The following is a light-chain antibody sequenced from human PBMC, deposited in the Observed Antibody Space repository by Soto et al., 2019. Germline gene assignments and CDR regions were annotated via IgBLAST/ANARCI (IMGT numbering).Light chain of an antibody. CDR3: QQYGSSPIT. CDR1: QSVRNNY. Sequence: EIVLTQSPGTLSLSPVERATLSCRASQSVRNNYLAWYQQKLGQAPRVLIYDASSRATGIPDRISGSGSGTDFTLTISRLEPEDFAVYYCQQYGSSPITFGQGTRLEI. CDR2: DAS. V-gene: IGKV3-20*01. J-gene: IGKJ5*01.